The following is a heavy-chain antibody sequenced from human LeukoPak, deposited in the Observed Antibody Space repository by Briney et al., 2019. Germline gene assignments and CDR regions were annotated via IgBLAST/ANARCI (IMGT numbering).Heavy chain of an antibody. Sequence: GGSLRLSCAASGFTFSTYWMHWVRQAPGKGLVWVSLINTDGSGTSYADSVKGRFTISRDNAKNTLYLQMNSLRAEDTAVYYCARHPYTKGYGMDVWGQGTTVTVSS. CDR2: INTDGSGT. CDR1: GFTFSTYW. D-gene: IGHD1-1*01. V-gene: IGHV3-74*01. CDR3: ARHPYTKGYGMDV. J-gene: IGHJ6*02.